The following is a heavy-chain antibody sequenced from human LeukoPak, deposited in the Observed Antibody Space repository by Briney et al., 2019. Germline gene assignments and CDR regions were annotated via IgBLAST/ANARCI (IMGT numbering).Heavy chain of an antibody. Sequence: SETLSLTCTVSGGSVSGYYWSWIRQPPGRGLEWIGFVYYSGSTKYNPSLKSRVTISVDTSKNQFSLKLTSVTAADTAVYYCARYGSGSYSDDHFQHWGQGTLVTVSS. CDR3: ARYGSGSYSDDHFQH. CDR1: GGSVSGYY. J-gene: IGHJ1*01. V-gene: IGHV4-59*08. D-gene: IGHD3-10*01. CDR2: VYYSGST.